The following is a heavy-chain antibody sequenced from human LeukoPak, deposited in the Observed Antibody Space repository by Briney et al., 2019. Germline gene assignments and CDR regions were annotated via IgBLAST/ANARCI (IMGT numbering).Heavy chain of an antibody. Sequence: GGSLRLSCAASGFTFSSYAMHWVRHAPGKGLEWVAVISYDGSNKYYADSVKGRFTISRDNSKNTLYLQMNSLRAEDTAVYYCARDLWYYDSSGPFDYWGQGTLVTVSS. CDR1: GFTFSSYA. V-gene: IGHV3-30-3*01. D-gene: IGHD3-22*01. CDR3: ARDLWYYDSSGPFDY. CDR2: ISYDGSNK. J-gene: IGHJ4*02.